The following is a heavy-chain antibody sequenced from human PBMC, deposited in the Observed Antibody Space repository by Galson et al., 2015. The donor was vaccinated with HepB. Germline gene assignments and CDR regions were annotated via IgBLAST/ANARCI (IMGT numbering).Heavy chain of an antibody. J-gene: IGHJ4*02. CDR2: IIPILGIA. D-gene: IGHD3-10*01. Sequence: SVKVSCKASGGTFSSYAISWVRQAPGQGLEWMGRIIPILGIAIYAQKFQGRVTMTEDTSTDTAYMELSSLRSEDTAVYYCATSLLGSYFDYWGQGTLVTVSS. V-gene: IGHV1-69*04. CDR3: ATSLLGSYFDY. CDR1: GGTFSSYA.